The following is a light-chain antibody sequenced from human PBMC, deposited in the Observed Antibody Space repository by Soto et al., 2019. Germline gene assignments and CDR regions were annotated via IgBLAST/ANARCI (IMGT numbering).Light chain of an antibody. CDR2: STN. Sequence: QAVVTQEPSLTVSPGGTVTLTCAPSSGAVTSGNYPNWFQQKPGQAPRALIYSTNHKYSWTPARFSGSLLGGKAALTLSGLQPEDEADYYCLLYYGGQVGVFGGGTKLTVL. J-gene: IGLJ2*01. CDR1: SGAVTSGNY. CDR3: LLYYGGQVGV. V-gene: IGLV7-43*01.